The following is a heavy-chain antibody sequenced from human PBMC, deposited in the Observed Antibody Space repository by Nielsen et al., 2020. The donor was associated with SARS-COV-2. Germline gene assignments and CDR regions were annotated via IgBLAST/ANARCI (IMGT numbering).Heavy chain of an antibody. CDR2: ISSSSSYI. D-gene: IGHD3-3*01. CDR3: ARDLDFWSVGAFDY. CDR1: GFTFSSYS. V-gene: IGHV3-21*01. Sequence: GESLKISCAASGFTFSSYSMNWVRQAPGKGLEWVSSISSSSSYIYYADSVKGRFTISRDNAKNSLYLQMNSLRAEDAAVYYCARDLDFWSVGAFDYWGQGTLVTVSS. J-gene: IGHJ4*02.